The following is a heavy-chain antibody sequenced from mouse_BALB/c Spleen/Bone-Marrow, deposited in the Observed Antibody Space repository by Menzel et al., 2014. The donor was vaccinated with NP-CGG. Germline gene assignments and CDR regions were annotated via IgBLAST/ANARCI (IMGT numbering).Heavy chain of an antibody. CDR2: ISDGGSYT. CDR3: ANYYGGTWFAY. V-gene: IGHV5-4*02. J-gene: IGHJ3*01. Sequence: EVQVEESGGGLVKPGGSLKLSCAASGFTFSDYYMYWVRQTPEKRLEWVATISDGGSYTYYPDSVKGRFTISRDNAKNNLCLQMSSLKSEDTAMYYCANYYGGTWFAYWGQGTLVTVSA. D-gene: IGHD1-1*01. CDR1: GFTFSDYY.